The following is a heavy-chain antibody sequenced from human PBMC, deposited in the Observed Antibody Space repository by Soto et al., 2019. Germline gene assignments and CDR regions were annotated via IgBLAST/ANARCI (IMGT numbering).Heavy chain of an antibody. CDR2: IIPIFGTA. CDR1: GGTFSSYA. CDR3: ARAEDELRYFDY. Sequence: GASVKVSCKASGGTFSSYAISWVRQAPGQGLEWMGGIIPIFGTANYAQKFQGRVTITADKSTSTAYMELSSLRSEDTAVYYCARAEDELRYFDYWGQGSLVTVSS. D-gene: IGHD1-26*01. V-gene: IGHV1-69*06. J-gene: IGHJ4*02.